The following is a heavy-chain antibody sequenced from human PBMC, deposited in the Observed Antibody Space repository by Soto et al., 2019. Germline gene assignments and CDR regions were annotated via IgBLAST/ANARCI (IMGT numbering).Heavy chain of an antibody. CDR1: GFTFSNYG. V-gene: IGHV3-30*18. CDR2: VSHDGSNK. CDR3: AKDCDTVIVGVVDY. J-gene: IGHJ4*02. Sequence: QVQLVESGGDAVQPGRSLRLSCAASGFTFSNYGMHWVRQAPGKGLEWVAVVSHDGSNKYYADSVKGRFTISRDNSKNTLYLQMNSLRAEDTAVYYCAKDCDTVIVGVVDYWGQGTLVTVSS. D-gene: IGHD3-3*02.